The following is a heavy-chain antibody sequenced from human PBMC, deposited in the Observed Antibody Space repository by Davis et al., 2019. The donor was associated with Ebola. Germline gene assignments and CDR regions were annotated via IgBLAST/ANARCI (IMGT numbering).Heavy chain of an antibody. Sequence: PGGSLRLSCEASEITLRRYAMNWVRQAPGKGLEWVSTSLSAGDTFYSDSVKGRFTVSRDNSRNTLYLQMDSLRGEDTAVYYCEQGTFVQTYRRGRSVGAEYFQNWGQGTLVTVSS. D-gene: IGHD6-19*01. CDR2: SLSAGDT. CDR1: EITLRRYA. J-gene: IGHJ1*01. V-gene: IGHV3-23*01. CDR3: EQGTFVQTYRRGRSVGAEYFQN.